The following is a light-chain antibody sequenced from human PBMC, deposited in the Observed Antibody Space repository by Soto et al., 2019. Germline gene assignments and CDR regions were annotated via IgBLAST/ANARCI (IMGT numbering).Light chain of an antibody. CDR3: SSYTSRSTHV. J-gene: IGLJ1*01. Sequence: QSVLTQPPSASGSPGQSVTISCTGTGSDVGDYNYVSWYQQHPGKAPKLMIYDVSNRPSGVSNRFSGSKSRNTASLTFSWLQAEDEADYYCSSYTSRSTHVFGTGTKVTVL. CDR2: DVS. CDR1: GSDVGDYNY. V-gene: IGLV2-14*01.